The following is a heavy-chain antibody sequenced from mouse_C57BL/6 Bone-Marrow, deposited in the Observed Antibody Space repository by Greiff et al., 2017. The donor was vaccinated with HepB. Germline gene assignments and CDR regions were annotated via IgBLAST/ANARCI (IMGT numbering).Heavy chain of an antibody. J-gene: IGHJ2*01. V-gene: IGHV1-82*01. CDR2: IYPGDGDT. Sequence: VQLKQSGPELVKPGASVKISCKASGYAFSSSWMNWVKQRPGKGLEWIGRIYPGDGDTNYNGKFKGKATLTADKSSSTAYMQLSSLTSEDSAVYFCARRDTTVVATSFDYWGQGTTLTVSS. CDR1: GYAFSSSW. D-gene: IGHD1-1*01. CDR3: ARRDTTVVATSFDY.